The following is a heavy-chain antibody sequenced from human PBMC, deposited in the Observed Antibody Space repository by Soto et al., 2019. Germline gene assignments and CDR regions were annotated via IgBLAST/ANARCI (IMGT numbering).Heavy chain of an antibody. D-gene: IGHD6-13*01. Sequence: GESLKISCKGSGYSFTSYWIGWVRQMPGKGLEWMGIIYPGDSDTRYSPSFQGQVTISADKSISTAYLQWSSLKASDTAVYYCARGGNSSSWYYYYGMDVWGQGTTVTVSS. J-gene: IGHJ6*02. CDR3: ARGGNSSSWYYYYGMDV. V-gene: IGHV5-51*01. CDR1: GYSFTSYW. CDR2: IYPGDSDT.